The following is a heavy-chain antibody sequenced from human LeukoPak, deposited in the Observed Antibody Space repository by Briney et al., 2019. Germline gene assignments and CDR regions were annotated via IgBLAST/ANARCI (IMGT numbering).Heavy chain of an antibody. D-gene: IGHD6-13*01. CDR2: IYYSGST. CDR1: GDSISSGDYY. Sequence: PSETLSLTCTVSGDSISSGDYYWPWVRQPPGRGLEWIGSIYYSGSTYYNPSLKSRVTISVDTSKNQFSLRLTSVTAAGTAVYYCARLELAAAGNRWFDPWGQGTLVTVSS. V-gene: IGHV4-39*01. J-gene: IGHJ5*02. CDR3: ARLELAAAGNRWFDP.